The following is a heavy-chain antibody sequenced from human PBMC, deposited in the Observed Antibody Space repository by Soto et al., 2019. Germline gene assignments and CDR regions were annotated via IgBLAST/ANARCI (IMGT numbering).Heavy chain of an antibody. CDR2: INPSGEHT. D-gene: IGHD2-15*01. CDR3: ARISCKGGSCYFDFDH. CDR1: GYSFKDHY. V-gene: IGHV1-46*02. Sequence: ASVNVSCKASGYSFKDHYMHWVRQAPGRGLEWVGIINPSGEHTNYAQQFRGRVAMTRDTSTSTAYMELRSLRSEDTAVYFCARISCKGGSCYFDFDHWGQGTLVTVSS. J-gene: IGHJ4*02.